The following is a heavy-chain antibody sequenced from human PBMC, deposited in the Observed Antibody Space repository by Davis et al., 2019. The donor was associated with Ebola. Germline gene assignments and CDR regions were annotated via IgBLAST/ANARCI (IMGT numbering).Heavy chain of an antibody. CDR2: INYSGST. J-gene: IGHJ4*02. Sequence: MPSETLSLTCAVYGGSFSGYYWSWIRQPPGKGLEWIGEINYSGSTNYNPSLKSRVTISVDTSKNQFSLRLSSVTAADTAVYYCARGGEGPYYDGSEGFDFWGQGTLVTVSS. CDR3: ARGGEGPYYDGSEGFDF. D-gene: IGHD3-22*01. CDR1: GGSFSGYY. V-gene: IGHV4-34*01.